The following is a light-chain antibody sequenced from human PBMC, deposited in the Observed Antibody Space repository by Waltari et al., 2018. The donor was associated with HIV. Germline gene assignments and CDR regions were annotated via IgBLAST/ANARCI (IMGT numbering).Light chain of an antibody. J-gene: IGLJ1*01. CDR3: ASFTSGRLNV. CDR2: DVY. V-gene: IGLV2-14*03. CDR1: SSDVGAYVY. Sequence: QSALTQPASVSGSPGQSITISCTGTSSDVGAYVYVSWYQQHPGKVPKPLIYDVYNRPSRISNRFSGSKSGNTASLTISGLQAEDEAHYYCASFTSGRLNVFGTGTKVTVL.